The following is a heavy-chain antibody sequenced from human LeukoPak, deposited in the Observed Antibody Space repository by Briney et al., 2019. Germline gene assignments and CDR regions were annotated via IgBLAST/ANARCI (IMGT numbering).Heavy chain of an antibody. V-gene: IGHV1-18*01. CDR2: ISAYNGDT. CDR1: GYTFTSYG. Sequence: ASVKVSCKASGYTFTSYGISWVRQAPGQGLEWMEWISAYNGDTDYAQKLQGRVTMTTDTSTSTAYMELRSLRSDDTAVYYCARSPLMVYALFDYWGQGTLVTVSS. D-gene: IGHD2-8*01. CDR3: ARSPLMVYALFDY. J-gene: IGHJ4*02.